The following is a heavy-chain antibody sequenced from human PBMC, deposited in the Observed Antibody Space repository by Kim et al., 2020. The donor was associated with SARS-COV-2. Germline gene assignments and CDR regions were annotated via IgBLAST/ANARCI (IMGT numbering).Heavy chain of an antibody. CDR3: ARSRIVGAAYYYYYGMDV. D-gene: IGHD1-26*01. J-gene: IGHJ6*02. V-gene: IGHV5-51*01. Sequence: GESLTISCKGSGYSFTSYWIGWVRQMPGKGLEWMGIIYPGDSDTRYNPSFQGQVTISADKSISTAYLQWSSLKASDTAMYYCARSRIVGAAYYYYYGMDVWGQGTTVTVSS. CDR1: GYSFTSYW. CDR2: IYPGDSDT.